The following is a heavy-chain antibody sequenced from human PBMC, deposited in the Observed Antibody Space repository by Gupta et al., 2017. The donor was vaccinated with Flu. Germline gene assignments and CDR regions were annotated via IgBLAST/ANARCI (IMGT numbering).Heavy chain of an antibody. Sequence: QVPLVQSGAEMRKPAASVTVSWMASGYTFTDFFMHWVRQSPGQGLEWLGRIHPRTGATSHAPSFQGRVSLTTDTSISTAYMELSGLTSDDTALYYCARSNPYYDAFDIWGQGTVVTVSS. J-gene: IGHJ3*02. CDR1: GYTFTDFF. V-gene: IGHV1-2*06. D-gene: IGHD1-26*01. CDR3: ARSNPYYDAFDI. CDR2: IHPRTGAT.